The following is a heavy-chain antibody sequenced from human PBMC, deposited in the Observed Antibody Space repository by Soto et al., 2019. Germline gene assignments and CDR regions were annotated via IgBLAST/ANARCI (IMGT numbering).Heavy chain of an antibody. CDR3: ATESGSTYGYFDH. J-gene: IGHJ4*02. CDR1: GGSVTSDEDY. D-gene: IGHD5-18*01. Sequence: PSETLSLTCTVSGGSVTSDEDYWTWIRQSPGKGLEWIGYISNSGSNGYNPSFKTRLSMSVNRSKNQFTLRLTSVTAADTVVYFCATESGSTYGYFDHWGQGTQVTVSS. V-gene: IGHV4-30-4*02. CDR2: ISNSGSN.